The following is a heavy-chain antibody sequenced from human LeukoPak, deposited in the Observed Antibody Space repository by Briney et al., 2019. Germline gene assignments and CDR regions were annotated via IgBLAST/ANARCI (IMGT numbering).Heavy chain of an antibody. CDR3: AKGRGSDAFDI. V-gene: IGHV1-69*11. J-gene: IGHJ3*02. CDR1: GGIFSTYA. CDR2: IIPIPHQA. Sequence: SVKVSCKASGGIFSTYAINWVRQAPGQGLEWMGRIIPIPHQANYAQKFRDRVTITADESTSTAYMDLSSLRSEDTAVYYCAKGRGSDAFDIWGQGTVVTVSS.